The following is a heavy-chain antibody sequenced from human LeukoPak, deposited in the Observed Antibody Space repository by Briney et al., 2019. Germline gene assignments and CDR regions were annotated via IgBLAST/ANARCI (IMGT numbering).Heavy chain of an antibody. CDR3: ARDRGSSWYLGPDAFDI. CDR2: ISYDGNNK. Sequence: PGGSLRLSCAASGFTFSSYAMHWVRQAPGKGLEWVAVISYDGNNKYYADSVKGRFTISRDNSKNTLYLQMNSLRAEDTAVYYCARDRGSSWYLGPDAFDIWGQGTMVTVSS. CDR1: GFTFSSYA. J-gene: IGHJ3*02. D-gene: IGHD6-13*01. V-gene: IGHV3-30-3*01.